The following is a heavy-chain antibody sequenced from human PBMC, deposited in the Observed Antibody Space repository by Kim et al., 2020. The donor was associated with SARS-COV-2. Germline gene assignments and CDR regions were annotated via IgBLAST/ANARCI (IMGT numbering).Heavy chain of an antibody. CDR2: IYYSGST. V-gene: IGHV4-39*07. J-gene: IGHJ4*02. CDR1: GGSISSSSYY. D-gene: IGHD3-10*01. CDR3: ARVRRYYYGSGSYSPFDY. Sequence: SETLSLTCTVSGGSISSSSYYWGWIRQPPGKGLEWIGSIYYSGSTYYNPSLKSRVTISVDTSKNQFSLKLSSVTAADTAVYYCARVRRYYYGSGSYSPFDYWGQGTLVTVSS.